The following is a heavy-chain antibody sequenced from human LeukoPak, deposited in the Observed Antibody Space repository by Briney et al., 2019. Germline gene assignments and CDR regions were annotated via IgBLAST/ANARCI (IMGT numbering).Heavy chain of an antibody. CDR2: ISSSSSYI. Sequence: PGGSLRLSCAASGFTFSSYSMSWVRQAPGKGLEWVSSISSSSSYIYYADSLKGRFTISRDNAKNSLYLQMNSLRAEDTAVYYCARDRGAASVGAFDIWGQGTMVTVSS. CDR1: GFTFSSYS. CDR3: ARDRGAASVGAFDI. D-gene: IGHD3-10*01. V-gene: IGHV3-21*01. J-gene: IGHJ3*02.